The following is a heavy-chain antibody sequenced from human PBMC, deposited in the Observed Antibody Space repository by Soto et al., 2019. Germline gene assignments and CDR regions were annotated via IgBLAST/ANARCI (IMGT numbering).Heavy chain of an antibody. V-gene: IGHV4-34*01. J-gene: IGHJ6*02. D-gene: IGHD4-17*01. Sequence: SETLSLTCAVYGGSFSGYYWSLIRQPPGKGLEWIGEINHSGSTNYNPSLKSRVTISVDTSKSQFSLKLSSVTAADTAVYYCAGFRGGLTTVVTPPEMKYGMDVWGQGTTVTVSS. CDR1: GGSFSGYY. CDR2: INHSGST. CDR3: AGFRGGLTTVVTPPEMKYGMDV.